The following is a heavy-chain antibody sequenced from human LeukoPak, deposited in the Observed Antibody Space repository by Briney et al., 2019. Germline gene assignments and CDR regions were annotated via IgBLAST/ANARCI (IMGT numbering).Heavy chain of an antibody. V-gene: IGHV4-34*01. D-gene: IGHD2-2*01. CDR2: INHSGST. J-gene: IGHJ3*02. CDR1: GGSFSGYY. CDR3: ARQLSSSTSCYSYYDAFDI. Sequence: SETLSLTCAVYGGSFSGYYWSWIRQPPGKGLEWIGEINHSGSTNYNPSLKSRVTISVDTSKNQFSLKLSSVTAADTAVYYCARQLSSSTSCYSYYDAFDIWGQGTVVTVSS.